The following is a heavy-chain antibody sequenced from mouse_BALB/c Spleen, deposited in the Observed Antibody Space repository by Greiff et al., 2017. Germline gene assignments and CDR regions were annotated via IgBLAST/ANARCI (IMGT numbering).Heavy chain of an antibody. Sequence: EVMLVESGGGLVQPGGSLKLSCAASGFTFSSYGMSWVRQTPDKRLELVATINSNGGSTYYPDSVKGRFTISRDNAKNTLYLQMSSLKSEDTAMYYCARESPHYYGSSYLDYWGQGTTLTVSS. CDR1: GFTFSSYG. V-gene: IGHV5-6-3*01. CDR3: ARESPHYYGSSYLDY. CDR2: INSNGGST. J-gene: IGHJ2*01. D-gene: IGHD1-1*01.